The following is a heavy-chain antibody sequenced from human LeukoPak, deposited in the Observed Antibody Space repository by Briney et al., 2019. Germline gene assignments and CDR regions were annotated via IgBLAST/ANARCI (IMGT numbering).Heavy chain of an antibody. CDR2: ISTYNGDT. Sequence: ASVKVSCKASGYTFTGYYMHWVRQAPGQGLEWMGWISTYNGDTNYAQELQDRVTMTTDTSASTAYMELRSLRSDDTAVYYCARGLGTYPEIPLDYWGQGTLVAVSS. J-gene: IGHJ4*02. V-gene: IGHV1-18*04. CDR1: GYTFTGYY. CDR3: ARGLGTYPEIPLDY. D-gene: IGHD3-16*02.